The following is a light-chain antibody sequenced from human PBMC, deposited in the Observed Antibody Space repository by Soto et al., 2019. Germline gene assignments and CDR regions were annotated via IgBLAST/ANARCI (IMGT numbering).Light chain of an antibody. CDR1: QSVSSSY. CDR2: AAS. V-gene: IGKV3-20*01. Sequence: EIVLTQSPGTLSLSPGERATLSCRASQSVSSSYLAWYQQKPGQAPRLLIYAASSRATGIPDRFSGSVSGTDFTLTISRLEPEDFAVYYCQQYGNSPLWTFGQGTKVEIK. J-gene: IGKJ1*01. CDR3: QQYGNSPLWT.